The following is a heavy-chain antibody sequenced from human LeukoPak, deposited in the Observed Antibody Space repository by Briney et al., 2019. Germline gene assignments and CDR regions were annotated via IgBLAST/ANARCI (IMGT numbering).Heavy chain of an antibody. D-gene: IGHD4-17*01. CDR3: AREWTTQYAFDI. CDR2: INPSGGST. Sequence: ASVKVSCKASGYMFTTYYMHWVRQAPGQGLEWMGIINPSGGSTSYAQKFQGRVTMTRDTSTSTVYMELSSLRSEDTAVYYCAREWTTQYAFDIWGQGTMVTVSS. V-gene: IGHV1-46*01. J-gene: IGHJ3*02. CDR1: GYMFTTYY.